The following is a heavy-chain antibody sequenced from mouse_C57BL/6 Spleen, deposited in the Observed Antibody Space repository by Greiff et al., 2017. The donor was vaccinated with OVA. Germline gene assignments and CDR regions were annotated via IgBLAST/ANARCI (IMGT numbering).Heavy chain of an antibody. CDR3: ARALYGSTWYFDV. J-gene: IGHJ1*03. Sequence: QVQLQQSGAELVRPGTSVKVSCKASGYAFTNYLIEWVKQRPGQGLEWIGVINPGSGGTNYNEKFKGKATLTADKSSSTAYMQLSSLTSEDSAVYFCARALYGSTWYFDVWGTGTTVTVSS. D-gene: IGHD1-1*01. CDR2: INPGSGGT. CDR1: GYAFTNYL. V-gene: IGHV1-54*01.